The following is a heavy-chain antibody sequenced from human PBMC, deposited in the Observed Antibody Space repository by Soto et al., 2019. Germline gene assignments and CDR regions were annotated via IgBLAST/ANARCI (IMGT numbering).Heavy chain of an antibody. Sequence: SGGSLRLSCAASGLTLSSYAMHWVRQAPGKGLEWVAVISYDGSNKYYADSVKGRFTISRDNSKNTLYLQMNSLRAEDTAVYYCARFTAMAKNAFAYSGQCTLVIVSA. CDR3: ARFTAMAKNAFAY. V-gene: IGHV3-30-3*01. CDR2: ISYDGSNK. CDR1: GLTLSSYA. J-gene: IGHJ4*02. D-gene: IGHD5-18*01.